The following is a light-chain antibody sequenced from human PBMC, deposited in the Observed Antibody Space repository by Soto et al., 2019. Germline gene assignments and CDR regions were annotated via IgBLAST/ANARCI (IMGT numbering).Light chain of an antibody. J-gene: IGKJ4*01. V-gene: IGKV3-20*01. Sequence: EIVLTQSPGTLSLSPGERATLSCRASQSVSSNYLAWYQQKLGQAPRLLIYGASSRATGIPDRFSGRGSGTDFNLTISSLQSEDFGVYYCQQYNNWPRATFGGGTKVDIK. CDR1: QSVSSNY. CDR2: GAS. CDR3: QQYNNWPRAT.